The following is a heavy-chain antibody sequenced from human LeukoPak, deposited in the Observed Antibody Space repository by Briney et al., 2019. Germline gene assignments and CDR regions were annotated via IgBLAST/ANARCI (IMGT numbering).Heavy chain of an antibody. V-gene: IGHV3-33*01. CDR2: IWYDGSNK. J-gene: IGHJ4*02. CDR3: ARVEYSSSWYYFDY. Sequence: GGSLRLSGAASGFTFSSYGMHWVRQAPGKGLEWVAVIWYDGSNKYYADSVKGRFTISRDNSKNTLYLQMNSLRAEDTAVYYCARVEYSSSWYYFDYWGQGTLVTVSS. D-gene: IGHD6-13*01. CDR1: GFTFSSYG.